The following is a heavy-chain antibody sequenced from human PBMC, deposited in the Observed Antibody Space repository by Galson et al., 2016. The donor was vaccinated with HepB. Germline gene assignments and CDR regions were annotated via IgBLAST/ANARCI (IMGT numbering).Heavy chain of an antibody. D-gene: IGHD3-22*01. V-gene: IGHV3-23*01. CDR2: ISHTGGST. Sequence: LRLSCAASGFAFNTYAMSWVRQAPGKGLEWVSTISHTGGSTYYADSVKGRFTISRDNSKNTLYLQMNRLRPEDTAVYYCARDHYYYDVNGYYGLGYWGQGTLVTVSS. J-gene: IGHJ4*02. CDR3: ARDHYYYDVNGYYGLGY. CDR1: GFAFNTYA.